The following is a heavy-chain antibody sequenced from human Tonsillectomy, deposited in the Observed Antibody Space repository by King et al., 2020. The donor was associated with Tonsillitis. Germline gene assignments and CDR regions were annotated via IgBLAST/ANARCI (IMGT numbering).Heavy chain of an antibody. CDR1: GYIFTCSD. CDR3: AGGLVRGVILDYFDY. Sequence: VQLVESGAEVKKPGASVKVSCKASGYIFTCSDISWVRHAPGQVLEWMGWISAYNGHINYAQKLQGRVTMNTDTATSTAYMELRSLRSDDTAGYYCAGGLVRGVILDYFDYWGQGTLVTVSS. J-gene: IGHJ4*02. V-gene: IGHV1-18*01. D-gene: IGHD3-10*01. CDR2: ISAYNGHI.